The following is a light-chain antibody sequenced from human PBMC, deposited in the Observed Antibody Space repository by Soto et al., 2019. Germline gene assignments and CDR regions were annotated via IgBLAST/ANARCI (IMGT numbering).Light chain of an antibody. CDR3: MQALQTSFT. V-gene: IGKV2-28*01. CDR2: LAS. CDR1: QSLLHRNGNHY. J-gene: IGKJ3*01. Sequence: DIVMTQSPLSLSVTPGEAASISCRCTQSLLHRNGNHYLDWYLQKPGQSPQLLISLASNRASGVPDRFSGSGSGTDFILHISRVEAEDVGVYYCMQALQTSFTFGPGTKVDL.